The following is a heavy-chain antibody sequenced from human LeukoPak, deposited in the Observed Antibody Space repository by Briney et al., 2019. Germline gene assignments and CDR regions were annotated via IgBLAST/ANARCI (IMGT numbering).Heavy chain of an antibody. CDR3: AKLLLWFGVYYMDV. D-gene: IGHD3-10*01. CDR2: INHSGST. Sequence: SETLSLTCAVYGGSFSGYYWSWIRQPPGKGLEWIGEINHSGSTNYNPSLKSRVTISVDTSKNQFSLKLSSVTAADTAVYYCAKLLLWFGVYYMDVWGKGTTVTISS. V-gene: IGHV4-34*01. CDR1: GGSFSGYY. J-gene: IGHJ6*03.